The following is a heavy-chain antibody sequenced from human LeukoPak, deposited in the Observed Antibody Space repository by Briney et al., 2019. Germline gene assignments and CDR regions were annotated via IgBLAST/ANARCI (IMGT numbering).Heavy chain of an antibody. CDR1: GFTFSSYG. D-gene: IGHD3-22*01. CDR3: ARERPETAMISGDYYDSSGYYSARGYFDL. J-gene: IGHJ2*01. Sequence: PGGSLRLSCAASGFTFSSYGMHWVRQAPGKGLEWVALISYDGTNKYYADSVKGRFTISRDNSKNTLYLQMNSLRAEDTAVYYCARERPETAMISGDYYDSSGYYSARGYFDLWGRGTLVTVSS. V-gene: IGHV3-30*03. CDR2: ISYDGTNK.